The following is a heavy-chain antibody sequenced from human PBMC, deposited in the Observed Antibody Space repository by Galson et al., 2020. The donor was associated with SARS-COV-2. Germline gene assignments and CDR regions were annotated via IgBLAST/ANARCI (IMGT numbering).Heavy chain of an antibody. V-gene: IGHV3-23*01. D-gene: IGHD6-19*01. CDR1: GFTFSRYA. CDR3: ARDSGDRGWYLDD. Sequence: RGTLRLTCAASGFTFSRYAMGWVRQAPGKGLQWISTITRDGTTLYIASVKGRFTTSRDNSMNMLYLQMSTLSGEDTAVYYCARDSGDRGWYLDDWGQGTLVTVSS. CDR2: ITRDGTT. J-gene: IGHJ4*02.